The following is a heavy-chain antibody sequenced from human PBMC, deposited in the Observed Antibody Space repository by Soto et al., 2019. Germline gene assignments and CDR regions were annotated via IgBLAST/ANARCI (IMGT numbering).Heavy chain of an antibody. CDR2: IKRKIDGGTR. V-gene: IGHV3-15*01. Sequence: KPGGSLRLSCAASGFTFSYASMSWVRQAPGKGLEWVGRIKRKIDGGTRDYAAPVKGRFTISRDDSKNTLYLQMNSLKTEDTAVYYCTTGYSGYDDYDMDVWGQGTTVTVSS. J-gene: IGHJ6*02. CDR3: TTGYSGYDDYDMDV. D-gene: IGHD5-12*01. CDR1: GFTFSYAS.